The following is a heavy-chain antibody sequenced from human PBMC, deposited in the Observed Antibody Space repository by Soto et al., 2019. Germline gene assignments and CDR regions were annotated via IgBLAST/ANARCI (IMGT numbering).Heavy chain of an antibody. V-gene: IGHV5-10-1*01. Sequence: GESLKISCKASGDRLTSRLINWVRQMPGKGLEWMGRIDPNDSQSTYSPSFQGHVTMSVDQSIATAFLEWSSVTAPDTAIYYCAVSQIFGVVDAFDLWGQGTLVTVSS. CDR2: IDPNDSQS. CDR1: GDRLTSRL. J-gene: IGHJ3*01. D-gene: IGHD3-3*01. CDR3: AVSQIFGVVDAFDL.